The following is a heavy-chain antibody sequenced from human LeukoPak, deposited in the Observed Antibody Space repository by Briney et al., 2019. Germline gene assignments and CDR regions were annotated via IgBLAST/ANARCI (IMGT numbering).Heavy chain of an antibody. J-gene: IGHJ6*02. Sequence: GGSLRLSCAASGFTFSDYYMTWIRQAPGKGLEWLSYISNSGSTVFYADSIMGRFTVSRDNAKRSLYLQIESLRDDDTAVYHCALGTINKDYYFGMDVWGQGTMVTVSS. D-gene: IGHD2-8*01. V-gene: IGHV3-11*01. CDR2: ISNSGSTV. CDR3: ALGTINKDYYFGMDV. CDR1: GFTFSDYY.